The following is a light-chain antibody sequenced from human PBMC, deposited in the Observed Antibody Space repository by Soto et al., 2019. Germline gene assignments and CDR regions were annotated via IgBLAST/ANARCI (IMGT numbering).Light chain of an antibody. Sequence: DIVMTQSPLSLPVTPGEPASISCRSSQSLLHSSGNNYLDWYVQKPGQSPQLLIYLGSNRASGVPDRFSGSGSGTDFTLKISRVEAEDVGVYYCMQALQTPLTFGGGTKVEIK. CDR2: LGS. J-gene: IGKJ4*01. CDR1: QSLLHSSGNNY. CDR3: MQALQTPLT. V-gene: IGKV2-28*01.